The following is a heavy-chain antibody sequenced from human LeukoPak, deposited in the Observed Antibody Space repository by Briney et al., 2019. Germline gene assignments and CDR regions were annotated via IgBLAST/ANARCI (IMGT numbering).Heavy chain of an antibody. Sequence: GGSLRLSCPASGFTFSSYAMSWVRQPPWKGLEWVSTISGRGASTYYADSVKGRFTIPRHNSKNTLYMQMNSLRAEDTAVYYCAKQPGSVVDSSGSLSRHWGQGTLVTVSS. CDR2: ISGRGAST. CDR1: GFTFSSYA. CDR3: AKQPGSVVDSSGSLSRH. V-gene: IGHV3-23*01. J-gene: IGHJ4*02. D-gene: IGHD3-22*01.